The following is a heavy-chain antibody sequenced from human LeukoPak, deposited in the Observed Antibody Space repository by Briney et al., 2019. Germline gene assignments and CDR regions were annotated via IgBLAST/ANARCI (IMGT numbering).Heavy chain of an antibody. CDR1: GFTFSSYW. Sequence: PGGSLRLSCAASGFTFSSYWMSWVRQAPGKGLEWVANIKQDGSEKYYVDSVKGRFTISRDNAKNSLYLQMNSLRAEDTAVYYCARGCFDWLNWFDPWGQGTLVTVSS. J-gene: IGHJ5*02. D-gene: IGHD3-9*01. V-gene: IGHV3-7*03. CDR2: IKQDGSEK. CDR3: ARGCFDWLNWFDP.